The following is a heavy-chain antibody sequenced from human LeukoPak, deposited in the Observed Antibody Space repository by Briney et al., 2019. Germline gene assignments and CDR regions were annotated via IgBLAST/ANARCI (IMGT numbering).Heavy chain of an antibody. CDR2: IYYNGIT. D-gene: IGHD3-22*01. CDR1: GGSIFSGDYY. Sequence: SETLSLTCTVSGGSIFSGDYYWNWIRQPPGKGLEWIGYIYYNGITYYNPSLESRVTISVDTSKNQFSLKLSSVTAADTAVYYCARGDYNDGAGYLDHWGQGTLVPVSS. J-gene: IGHJ5*02. V-gene: IGHV4-30-4*01. CDR3: ARGDYNDGAGYLDH.